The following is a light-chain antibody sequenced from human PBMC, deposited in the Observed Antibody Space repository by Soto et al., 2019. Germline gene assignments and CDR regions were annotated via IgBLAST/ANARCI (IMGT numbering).Light chain of an antibody. V-gene: IGKV3-20*01. CDR3: QQYGASVT. CDR1: QGVSSSY. CDR2: GAS. Sequence: EIVLTQSPGTLSLSPGEGATLSCRASQGVSSSYLAWYQHKPGQAPRLLIYGASSRASGIPDRFSGSGSGTDITLTINRLEPEDFAVYYCQQYGASVTFGPGTKVDIK. J-gene: IGKJ3*01.